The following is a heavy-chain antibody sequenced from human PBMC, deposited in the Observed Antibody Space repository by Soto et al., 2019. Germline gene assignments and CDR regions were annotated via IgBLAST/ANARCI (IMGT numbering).Heavy chain of an antibody. Sequence: AETLSLTCTVSGGAISSSSYYWGWIRQPPGKGLEWIGSIYYSGSTYYNPSLKSRVTISVDTSKNQFSLKLSSVTAADTAVYYCARAVATITRSSGMDAWGQGTTVTVSS. CDR3: ARAVATITRSSGMDA. V-gene: IGHV4-39*07. J-gene: IGHJ6*02. CDR1: GGAISSSSYY. CDR2: IYYSGST. D-gene: IGHD5-12*01.